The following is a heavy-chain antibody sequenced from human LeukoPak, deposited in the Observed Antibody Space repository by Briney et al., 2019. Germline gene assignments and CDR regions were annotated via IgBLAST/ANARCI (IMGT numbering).Heavy chain of an antibody. CDR2: MNPNSGNT. CDR3: ARDPDRIAAAGTPTTDY. Sequence: ASVKVSCKASGYTFTSYDINWVRQATRQGLEWMGWMNPNSGNTGYAQKFQGRVTMTRNTSISTAYMELSSLRSEDTAVYYCARDPDRIAAAGTPTTDYWGQGTLVTVSS. CDR1: GYTFTSYD. D-gene: IGHD6-13*01. J-gene: IGHJ4*02. V-gene: IGHV1-8*01.